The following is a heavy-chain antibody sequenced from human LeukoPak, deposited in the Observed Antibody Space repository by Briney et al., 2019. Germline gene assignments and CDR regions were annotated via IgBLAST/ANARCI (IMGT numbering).Heavy chain of an antibody. V-gene: IGHV3-23*01. CDR1: GFTFSSYA. CDR2: ISGSGGST. J-gene: IGHJ4*02. CDR3: AKDHPYYYGSGSAYYFDY. D-gene: IGHD3-10*01. Sequence: GGSLRLSCAASGFTFSSYAMSWVRQAPGKGLEWVSAISGSGGSTYYADSVKGRFTISRDNSKNTLYLQMNSLRAEDTAVYYCAKDHPYYYGSGSAYYFDYWGQGTLVTVSS.